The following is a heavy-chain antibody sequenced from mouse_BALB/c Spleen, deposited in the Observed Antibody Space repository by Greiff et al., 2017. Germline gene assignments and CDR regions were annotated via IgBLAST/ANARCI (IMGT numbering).Heavy chain of an antibody. V-gene: IGHV14-1*02. CDR3: ARRDYYGSSPAFDY. Sequence: VHVKQSGAELVRPGALVKLSCKASGFNIKDYYMHWVKQRPEQCLEWIGWIDPENGNTIYDPKFQGKASITADTSSNTAYLQLSSLTSEDTAVYYCARRDYYGSSPAFDYWGQGTTLTVSS. D-gene: IGHD1-1*01. J-gene: IGHJ2*01. CDR2: IDPENGNT. CDR1: GFNIKDYY.